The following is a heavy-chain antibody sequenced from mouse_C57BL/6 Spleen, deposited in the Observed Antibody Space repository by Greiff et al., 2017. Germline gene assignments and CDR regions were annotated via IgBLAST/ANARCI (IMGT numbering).Heavy chain of an antibody. CDR1: GYTFTSYW. V-gene: IGHV1-50*01. CDR3: ARSNYSNYGSYAIDY. Sequence: QFHVKQSGAELVKPGASVKLSCKASGYTFTSYWMQWVKQRPGQGLEWIGDIDPSASYTNYTQKFKGKATLTVATSSSTAYMQLGRLTSEDSAVYYCARSNYSNYGSYAIDYWGKGTSVTVSS. D-gene: IGHD2-5*01. CDR2: IDPSASYT. J-gene: IGHJ4*01.